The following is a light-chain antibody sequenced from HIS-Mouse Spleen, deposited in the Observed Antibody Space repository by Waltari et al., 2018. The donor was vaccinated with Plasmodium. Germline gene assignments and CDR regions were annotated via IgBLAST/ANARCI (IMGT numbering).Light chain of an antibody. J-gene: IGLJ3*02. CDR1: ASPQKY. V-gene: IGLV3-10*01. CDR2: EDS. Sequence: SYELTQPPSVSVSPGPTARHTRSADASPQKYAYCYHQKSGQAPGLVIYEDSKRPSGIPERVSGSSSGTMATVTISVAQVEDEADYYCYSTDSSGNHRVFGGGTKLTVL. CDR3: YSTDSSGNHRV.